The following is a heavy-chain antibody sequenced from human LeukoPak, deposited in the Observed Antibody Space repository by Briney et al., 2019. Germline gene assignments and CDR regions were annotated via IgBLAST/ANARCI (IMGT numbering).Heavy chain of an antibody. D-gene: IGHD1-1*01. Sequence: SETLSLTCTVSGGSISSYYWSWIRQPPGKGLEWFGYIYYSGSTNYNPSLKRRGTISVEKSKNKFSLKQSTVPAADTAGDYCRSARVGTTVDYWGQGTLGTVSA. V-gene: IGHV4-59*01. CDR3: RSARVGTTVDY. J-gene: IGHJ4*02. CDR2: IYYSGST. CDR1: GGSISSYY.